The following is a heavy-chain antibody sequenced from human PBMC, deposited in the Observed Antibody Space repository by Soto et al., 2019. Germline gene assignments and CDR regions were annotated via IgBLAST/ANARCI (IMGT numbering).Heavy chain of an antibody. CDR1: GGSFSGYY. Sequence: QVQLQQWGAGLLKPSETLSLTCAVYGGSFSGYYWSWIRQPPGKGLEWIGEINHSGSTNYNPSLKSRVTISVDTSENQFSLKLSSVTAADTAVYYCARAIAVAGTNHFDYWGQGTLVTVSS. J-gene: IGHJ4*02. CDR2: INHSGST. V-gene: IGHV4-34*01. CDR3: ARAIAVAGTNHFDY. D-gene: IGHD6-19*01.